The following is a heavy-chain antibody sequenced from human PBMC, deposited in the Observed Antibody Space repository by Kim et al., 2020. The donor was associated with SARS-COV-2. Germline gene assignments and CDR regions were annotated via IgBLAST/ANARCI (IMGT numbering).Heavy chain of an antibody. Sequence: GGSLRLSCAASGFTFDDYAMHWVRQAPGKGLEWVSLISGDGGSTYYADSVKGRFTISRDNSKNSLYLQMNSLRTEDTALYYCAKDTRSFSGGSPIWYYGMDVWGQGTTVTVSS. D-gene: IGHD2-15*01. J-gene: IGHJ6*02. CDR2: ISGDGGST. CDR3: AKDTRSFSGGSPIWYYGMDV. CDR1: GFTFDDYA. V-gene: IGHV3-43*02.